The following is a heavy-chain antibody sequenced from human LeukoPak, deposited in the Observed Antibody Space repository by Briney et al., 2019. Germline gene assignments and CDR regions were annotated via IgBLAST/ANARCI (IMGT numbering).Heavy chain of an antibody. J-gene: IGHJ4*02. V-gene: IGHV3-7*01. CDR2: IKYDGSEV. CDR3: ARDIAAAGLFFDY. D-gene: IGHD6-13*01. CDR1: GFTISSYW. Sequence: GSLRLSCAAAGFTISSYWMSWVRQAPGKGLEWVANIKYDGSEVHYVDSVKGRFTISRDIVKDSLFLQMNSLRAEDTAVYYCARDIAAAGLFFDYWGQGALVTVSS.